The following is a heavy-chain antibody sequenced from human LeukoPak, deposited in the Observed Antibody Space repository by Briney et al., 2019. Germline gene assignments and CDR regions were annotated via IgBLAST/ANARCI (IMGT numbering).Heavy chain of an antibody. CDR1: GGSFSGYY. D-gene: IGHD6-13*01. J-gene: IGHJ5*02. CDR2: INHSGST. Sequence: SETLSLTCAVYGGSFSGYYWSWIRQPPGKGLEWIGEINHSGSTNYNPSLKSRVTISVDTSKNQFSLKLSSVTAADTAVYYCARDKGYSSSWYGTVNNWFDPWGQGTLVTVSS. CDR3: ARDKGYSSSWYGTVNNWFDP. V-gene: IGHV4-34*01.